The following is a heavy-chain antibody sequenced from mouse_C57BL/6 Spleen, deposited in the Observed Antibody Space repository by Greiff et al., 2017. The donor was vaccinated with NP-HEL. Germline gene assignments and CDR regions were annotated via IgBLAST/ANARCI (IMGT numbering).Heavy chain of an antibody. Sequence: ESGPGLVKPSQSLSLTCSVTGYSITSGYYWNWIRQFPGNKLEWMGYISYDGSNNYNPSLKNRISITRDTSKNQFFLKLNSVTTEDTATYYCAREGIYYGSSYGGFAYWGQGTLVTVSA. CDR2: ISYDGSN. J-gene: IGHJ3*01. CDR1: GYSITSGYY. CDR3: AREGIYYGSSYGGFAY. D-gene: IGHD1-1*01. V-gene: IGHV3-6*01.